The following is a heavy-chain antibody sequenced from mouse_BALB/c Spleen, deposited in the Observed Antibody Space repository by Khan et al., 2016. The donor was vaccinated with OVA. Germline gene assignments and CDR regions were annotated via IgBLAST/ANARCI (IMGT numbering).Heavy chain of an antibody. CDR2: IWGDGST. J-gene: IGHJ4*01. D-gene: IGHD2-4*01. V-gene: IGHV2-6-7*01. CDR3: AREIYYDYAYYYAMDY. CDR1: GFSLTGYG. Sequence: VQLLETGPGLVAPSQSLSITCTVSGFSLTGYGVNWVRQPPGKGLGWLGMIWGDGSTDYNSALKSRLSISKDNSKSQVFLKMNSLHTDDTARYYCAREIYYDYAYYYAMDYWGQGTSITVSS.